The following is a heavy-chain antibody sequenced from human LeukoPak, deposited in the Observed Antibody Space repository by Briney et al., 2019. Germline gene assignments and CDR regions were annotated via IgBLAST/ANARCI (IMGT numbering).Heavy chain of an antibody. Sequence: GGPLRLSCAASGFTFSSYAMSWVRQAPGKGLEWVSVISGSGGSTYYADSVKGRFTISRDNSKNTLYLQMNSLRAEDTAVYYCAASSSWFNYFDYWGQGTLVTVSS. CDR3: AASSSWFNYFDY. D-gene: IGHD6-13*01. CDR2: ISGSGGST. CDR1: GFTFSSYA. J-gene: IGHJ4*02. V-gene: IGHV3-23*01.